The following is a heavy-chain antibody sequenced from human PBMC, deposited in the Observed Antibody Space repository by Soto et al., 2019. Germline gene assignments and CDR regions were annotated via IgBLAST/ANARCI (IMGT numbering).Heavy chain of an antibody. CDR2: IWYDGSNK. J-gene: IGHJ3*02. D-gene: IGHD3-16*01. CDR1: GFSFSSYG. Sequence: PGGSLRLSCAASGFSFSSYGMHWVRQAPGKGLEWVAVIWYDGSNKYYADSVKGRFTISRDNSKNTLYLQMNSLRAEDTAVYYCARPDDYVSPDAFDIWAQGTMVTVSS. V-gene: IGHV3-33*01. CDR3: ARPDDYVSPDAFDI.